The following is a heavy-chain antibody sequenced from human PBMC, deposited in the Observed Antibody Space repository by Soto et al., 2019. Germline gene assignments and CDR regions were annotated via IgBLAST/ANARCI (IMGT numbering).Heavy chain of an antibody. CDR1: GFTVSSNY. CDR2: IYSGGST. J-gene: IGHJ4*02. D-gene: IGHD3-22*01. CDR3: ARDFSSGYYYVDY. V-gene: IGHV3-66*01. Sequence: GGSLGLSCAASGFTVSSNYMSWVRQAPGKGLEWVSVIYSGGSTYYADSVKGRFTISRDNSKNTLYLQMNSLRAEDTAVYYCARDFSSGYYYVDYWGQGTLVTVSS.